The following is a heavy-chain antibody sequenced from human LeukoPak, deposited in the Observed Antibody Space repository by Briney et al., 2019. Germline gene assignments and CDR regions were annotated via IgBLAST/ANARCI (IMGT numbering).Heavy chain of an antibody. CDR1: GGSFSDYL. V-gene: IGHV4-34*01. J-gene: IGHJ6*03. CDR2: INQGGRT. Sequence: SETLSLTCAVNGGSFSDYLWTWIRQSRGKGLEWIGEINQGGRTNFNPSLKSRVTISADRSKYHFSLTLRSVTAADTAVYYCARGKRVWFGELMTSFSYFYIDVWGRGTTVIVSS. CDR3: ARGKRVWFGELMTSFSYFYIDV. D-gene: IGHD3-10*01.